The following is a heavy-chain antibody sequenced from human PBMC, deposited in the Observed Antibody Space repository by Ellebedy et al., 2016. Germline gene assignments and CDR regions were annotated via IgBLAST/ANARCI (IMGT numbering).Heavy chain of an antibody. V-gene: IGHV4-59*01. CDR3: ARDSQSYYGSGSFDP. Sequence: SETLSLTCTVSGASISSYYWSWIRQPPGRGLEWVGHIYHGGTTRYNPSLKSRVTISVDTSKNQFSLKLNSVTAADTAMYYCARDSQSYYGSGSFDPWGQGTLATVPS. CDR2: IYHGGTT. D-gene: IGHD3-10*01. J-gene: IGHJ5*02. CDR1: GASISSYY.